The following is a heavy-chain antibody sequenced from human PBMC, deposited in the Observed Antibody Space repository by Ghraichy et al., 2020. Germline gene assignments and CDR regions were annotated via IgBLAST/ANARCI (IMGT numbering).Heavy chain of an antibody. CDR1: GFTFSSYA. CDR2: ISGSGGST. J-gene: IGHJ4*02. Sequence: GGSLRLSCAASGFTFSSYAMSWVRQAPGKGLEWVSSISGSGGSTYYADSVKGRFTISRDNSKNTLYLQMNSLRAEDTAVYYCAKDGLWFGELLNYFDYWGQGTLVTVSS. V-gene: IGHV3-23*01. D-gene: IGHD3-10*01. CDR3: AKDGLWFGELLNYFDY.